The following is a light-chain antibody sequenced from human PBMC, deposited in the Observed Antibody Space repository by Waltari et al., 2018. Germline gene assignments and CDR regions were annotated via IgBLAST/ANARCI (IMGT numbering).Light chain of an antibody. V-gene: IGKV1-9*01. CDR3: QQLNSYPLT. Sequence: DIQLTQSPSFLSSSVGDRLTITCRASQGISSYLAWYQVRPGKAPTLLIYSASTLQSGVPSRFSGSGSGTDFTLTISSLQPEDFATYYCQQLNSYPLTFGGGTKLEIK. J-gene: IGKJ4*01. CDR2: SAS. CDR1: QGISSY.